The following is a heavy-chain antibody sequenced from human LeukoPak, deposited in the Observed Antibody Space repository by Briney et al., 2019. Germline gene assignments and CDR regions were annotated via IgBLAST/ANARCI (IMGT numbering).Heavy chain of an antibody. CDR3: ATYRQVLLPFES. J-gene: IGHJ4*02. Sequence: GGSLRLSCAASGFTFSTYGMTWVRQAPGKGLEWVSAISGSGGSTYYADSVRGRFTISRDNSKSTLSLQMNSLRAEDTAIYYCATYRQVLLPFESWGQGTLVTVSS. V-gene: IGHV3-23*01. CDR2: ISGSGGST. D-gene: IGHD2-8*02. CDR1: GFTFSTYG.